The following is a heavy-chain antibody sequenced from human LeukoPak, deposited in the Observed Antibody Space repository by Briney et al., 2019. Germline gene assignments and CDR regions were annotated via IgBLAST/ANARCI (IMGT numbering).Heavy chain of an antibody. D-gene: IGHD2-15*01. V-gene: IGHV4-34*01. J-gene: IGHJ4*02. CDR2: INHSGST. CDR1: GGSFSGYY. CDR3: ARVVRTVVAATDNYFDY. Sequence: SETLSLTCAVYGGSFSGYYWSRIRQPPGKEREWIGEINHSGSTNYNPSLKSRVTISVDTSKNQFSLKLSSVTAADTAVYYCARVVRTVVAATDNYFDYWGQGTLVTVSS.